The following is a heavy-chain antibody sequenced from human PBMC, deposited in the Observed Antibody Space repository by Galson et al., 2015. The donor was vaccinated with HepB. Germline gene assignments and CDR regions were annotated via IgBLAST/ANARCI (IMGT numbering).Heavy chain of an antibody. CDR3: AKKNRQGDYVWG. CDR1: GFTFSSYS. CDR2: ISSSSSTI. Sequence: SLRLSCAASGFTFSSYSMNWVRQAPGKGLEWVSYISSSSSTIYYADSVKGRFTISRDNAKNSLYLQMNSLRDEDTAVYYCAKKNRQGDYVWGRGQGTLVTVSS. J-gene: IGHJ4*02. V-gene: IGHV3-48*02. D-gene: IGHD3-16*01.